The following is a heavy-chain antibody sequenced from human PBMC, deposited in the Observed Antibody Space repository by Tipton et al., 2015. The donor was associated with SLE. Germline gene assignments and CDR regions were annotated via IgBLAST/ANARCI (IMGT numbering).Heavy chain of an antibody. V-gene: IGHV4-59*11. D-gene: IGHD1-26*01. CDR3: ARGQGVYSGSLYYFDY. J-gene: IGHJ4*02. CDR1: GGSIRGQY. Sequence: TLSLTCTVSGGSIRGQYWSWIRQAPGKGLEWIGYISYSGSTKYNPSLKNRVTISVDTSKNQFSLKLSSVTAADTAVYYCARGQGVYSGSLYYFDYWGQGTLVTVSS. CDR2: ISYSGST.